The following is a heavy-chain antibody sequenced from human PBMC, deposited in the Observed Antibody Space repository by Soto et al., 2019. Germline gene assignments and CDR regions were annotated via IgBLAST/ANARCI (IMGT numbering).Heavy chain of an antibody. D-gene: IGHD3-9*01. CDR1: GFTFSSYS. CDR3: VRDLGRDFRSGYMDV. CDR2: INEDSSYI. J-gene: IGHJ6*03. V-gene: IGHV3-21*02. Sequence: EVQLVESGGGLVKPGGSLRLSCAASGFTFSSYSMNWVRQAPGKGLEWVSSINEDSSYIYYAHSLRGRFTISRANAKDSLDLQMNYLRAEDTAVYYCVRDLGRDFRSGYMDVWGDGATVTVSS.